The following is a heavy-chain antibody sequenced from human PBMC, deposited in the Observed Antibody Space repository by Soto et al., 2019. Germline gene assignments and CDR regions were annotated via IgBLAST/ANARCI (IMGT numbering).Heavy chain of an antibody. D-gene: IGHD3-10*01. J-gene: IGHJ4*02. CDR1: GFTFSSYW. V-gene: IGHV3-7*01. CDR3: AREVTMVRGVIPNY. Sequence: HPGGSLRLSCVASGFTFSSYWMSWVRQAPGKGLEWVANIKQDGSDKSYVDSVKGRFTISRDNAENSLYLQMDSLRAEDTAVYYCAREVTMVRGVIPNYWGQGTLVTVSS. CDR2: IKQDGSDK.